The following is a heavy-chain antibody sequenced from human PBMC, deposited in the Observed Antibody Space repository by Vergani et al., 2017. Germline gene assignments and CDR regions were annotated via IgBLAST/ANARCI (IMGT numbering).Heavy chain of an antibody. CDR2: IMPDGSAT. Sequence: EVLLVESGGGLVQPGESLRLSCTASGFTFSDFWMTWVRQVPGKGLEWVANIMPDGSATMYADSLRGRFSISRDNAKNSLHLHMSSLRVEDTAVYFCAKSGFVGAFETWGQWTMVTVSS. CDR3: AKSGFVGAFET. V-gene: IGHV3-7*01. CDR1: GFTFSDFW. J-gene: IGHJ3*02. D-gene: IGHD6-6*01.